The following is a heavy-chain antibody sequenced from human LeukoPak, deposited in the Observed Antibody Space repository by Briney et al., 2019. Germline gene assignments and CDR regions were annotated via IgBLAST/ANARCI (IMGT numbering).Heavy chain of an antibody. V-gene: IGHV6-1*01. CDR2: TYYRSKWYN. J-gene: IGHJ4*02. CDR1: GDSVSSNSAA. Sequence: SQTLSLTCAISGDSVSSNSAAWNWIRQSPSRGLEWLGSTYYRSKWYNDYAVSVKSRITINPDTSKNQFSLQLNSVTPEDTAVYYCARSYSSSWYDELGVDYWGQGTLVTVSS. D-gene: IGHD6-13*01. CDR3: ARSYSSSWYDELGVDY.